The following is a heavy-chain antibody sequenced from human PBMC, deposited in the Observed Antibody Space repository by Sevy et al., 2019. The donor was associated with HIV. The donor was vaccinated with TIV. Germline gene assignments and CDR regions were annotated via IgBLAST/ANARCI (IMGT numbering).Heavy chain of an antibody. D-gene: IGHD3-9*01. V-gene: IGHV1-2*02. Sequence: ASVKVSCKASGYTFTGYYMHWVRLAPGQGLEWMGWINPNSGGTNYAQKFQGRVTMTRDTSISTAYMELSRLRSDDTAVYYCARGPDILTGFWFDPWGQGTLVTVSS. CDR2: INPNSGGT. J-gene: IGHJ5*02. CDR3: ARGPDILTGFWFDP. CDR1: GYTFTGYY.